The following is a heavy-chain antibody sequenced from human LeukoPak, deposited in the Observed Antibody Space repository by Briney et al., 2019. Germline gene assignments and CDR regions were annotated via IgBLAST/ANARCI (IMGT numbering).Heavy chain of an antibody. CDR2: ISHTGLT. D-gene: IGHD1-1*01. Sequence: SETLSLTCAVYGGSFSGYYWTLIRQTPGKGLAWIGEISHTGLTGSNPSLKSRVTIFVDSSKKQFSLRMTSVTAADTGVYYCARVPDITARPCDTWGPGTLVTVSS. CDR3: ARVPDITARPCDT. V-gene: IGHV4-34*01. J-gene: IGHJ5*02. CDR1: GGSFSGYY.